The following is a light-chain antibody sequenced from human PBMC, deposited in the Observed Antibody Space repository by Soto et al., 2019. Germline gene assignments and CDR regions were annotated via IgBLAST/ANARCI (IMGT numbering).Light chain of an antibody. CDR3: QQLNSFPIT. CDR1: QAISSY. CDR2: AAS. J-gene: IGKJ5*01. Sequence: DIQLTQAPSFLSASAGDRVSITCRASQAISSYLAWYQQKPGGAPKLLIYAASTLQSGVPSRFSGSGSGTEFTLTITSLQPEDFATYYCQQLNSFPITFGQGTRLEIK. V-gene: IGKV1-9*01.